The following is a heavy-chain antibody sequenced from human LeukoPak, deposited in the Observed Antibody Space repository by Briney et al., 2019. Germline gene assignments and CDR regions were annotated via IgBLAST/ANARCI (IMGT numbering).Heavy chain of an antibody. J-gene: IGHJ5*02. Sequence: ASVKVSCKASGYTFTSYYMHWVRQAPGQGLEWMGIINPSGGSTSYAQKFQGRVTMTRDMSTSTVYMELSSLRSEDTAVYYCARALMTTAGPNWFDPWGQEPWSPSPQ. CDR2: INPSGGST. V-gene: IGHV1-46*01. CDR3: ARALMTTAGPNWFDP. D-gene: IGHD4-11*01. CDR1: GYTFTSYY.